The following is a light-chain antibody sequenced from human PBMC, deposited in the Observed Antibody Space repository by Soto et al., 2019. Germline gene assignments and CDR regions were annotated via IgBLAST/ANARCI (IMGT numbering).Light chain of an antibody. CDR3: SSYTTSRAYV. J-gene: IGLJ1*01. CDR2: EVS. Sequence: QSVLTQPASVSGSPRQSITISCTGTSSDVGAYNYVSWYQQQSGKAPKLMIHEVSNRPSGVSNRFSGSKSGNTASLTISGLQAEDEADYYCSSYTTSRAYVFGIGTKVTVL. CDR1: SSDVGAYNY. V-gene: IGLV2-14*01.